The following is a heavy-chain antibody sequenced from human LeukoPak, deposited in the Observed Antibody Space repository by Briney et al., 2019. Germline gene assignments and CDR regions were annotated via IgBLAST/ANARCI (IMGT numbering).Heavy chain of an antibody. Sequence: PSETLSLTCAVYGGSFSGYYWSWIRQPPGKGLEWIGEINHSGSTNYNPSLKSRVTISVDTSKNQFSLKLSSVTAADTAVYYCARGSSPPAARGLFDYWGQGTLVTVSS. CDR1: GGSFSGYY. D-gene: IGHD2-2*01. CDR3: ARGSSPPAARGLFDY. V-gene: IGHV4-34*01. J-gene: IGHJ4*02. CDR2: INHSGST.